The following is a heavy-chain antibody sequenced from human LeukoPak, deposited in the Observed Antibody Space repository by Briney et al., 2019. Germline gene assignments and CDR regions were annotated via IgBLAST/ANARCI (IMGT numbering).Heavy chain of an antibody. CDR3: ARVVGGVGLDY. J-gene: IGHJ4*02. CDR2: IYYTGST. CDR1: GGSIRGYY. V-gene: IGHV4-59*01. D-gene: IGHD3-16*01. Sequence: PSETLSLTCTVSGGSIRGYYWTWIRQPPGEALEYIGCIYYTGSTNYNPSLNSRVTISIDTSKNQFALKLSSVTAADTAVYYCARVVGGVGLDYWGQGTLVTVSS.